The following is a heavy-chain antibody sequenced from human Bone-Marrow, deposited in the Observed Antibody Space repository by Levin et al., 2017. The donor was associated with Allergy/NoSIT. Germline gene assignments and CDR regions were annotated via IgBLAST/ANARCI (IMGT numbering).Heavy chain of an antibody. CDR1: GGSFSGYY. Sequence: SETLSLTCAVYGGSFSGYYWSWIRQPPGKGLEWIGEINHSGSTNYNPSLKSRVTISVDTSKNQFSLKLSSVTAADTAVYYCARGRKRYYYYYYGMDVWGQGTTVTVSS. J-gene: IGHJ6*02. CDR2: INHSGST. D-gene: IGHD1-1*01. CDR3: ARGRKRYYYYYYGMDV. V-gene: IGHV4-34*01.